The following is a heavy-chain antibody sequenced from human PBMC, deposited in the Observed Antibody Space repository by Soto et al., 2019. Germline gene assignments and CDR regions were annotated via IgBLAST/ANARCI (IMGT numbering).Heavy chain of an antibody. CDR3: ARLLAPFDY. J-gene: IGHJ4*02. D-gene: IGHD3-3*02. CDR1: GGSISSYY. V-gene: IGHV4-59*01. CDR2: IYYSGST. Sequence: QVQLQESGPGLVKPSETLSLTCTVSGGSISSYYWSWIRQPPGKGLEWIGYIYYSGSTNYNPSLKSRVSILVDTSKYPFSPKLSSVTAADTAVYYCARLLAPFDYWGQGTLVTVSS.